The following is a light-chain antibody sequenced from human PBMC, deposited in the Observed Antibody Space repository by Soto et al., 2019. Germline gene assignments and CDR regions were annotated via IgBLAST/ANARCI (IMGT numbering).Light chain of an antibody. CDR1: QGLVYIDRSTS. V-gene: IGKV2-30*01. Sequence: DVVMTQSPLSLPVTLGQPASISCRSSQGLVYIDRSTSLNCFQRRPGQSPRRPIKKVSKRDSGVPDRFSDSGSGTDFTLRISRVEAEDVGLYYCMQGTHWPRWAFGQGPKAEIK. CDR3: MQGTHWPRWA. CDR2: KVS. J-gene: IGKJ1*01.